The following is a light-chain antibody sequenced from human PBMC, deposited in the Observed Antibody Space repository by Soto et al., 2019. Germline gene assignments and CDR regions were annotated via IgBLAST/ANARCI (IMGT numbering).Light chain of an antibody. CDR1: SSDVGGYNY. Sequence: QSALTQPASVSGSPGQSINISCTGPSSDVGGYNYVSWYQHHPGKAPKLIIYDVSNRPSGVSNPFSGSKSGNTASLTISGLQPEDEADYYCSSYTTSNTRQIVFGTGTKVTVL. V-gene: IGLV2-14*03. CDR2: DVS. CDR3: SSYTTSNTRQIV. J-gene: IGLJ1*01.